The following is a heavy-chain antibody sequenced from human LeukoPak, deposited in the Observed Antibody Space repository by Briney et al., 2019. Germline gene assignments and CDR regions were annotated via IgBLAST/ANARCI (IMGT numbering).Heavy chain of an antibody. Sequence: PGGSLRLSCAASGFTFSDYYMTWIRQAPGKGLEWISYIGSSSTYTHYADSVKGRFTTSRDNAKNSLYLQMNSLRAEDTAVYYCARGGGRNNWNNFDYWGQGTLVTVSS. V-gene: IGHV3-11*06. CDR3: ARGGGRNNWNNFDY. CDR1: GFTFSDYY. J-gene: IGHJ4*02. CDR2: IGSSSTYT. D-gene: IGHD1-20*01.